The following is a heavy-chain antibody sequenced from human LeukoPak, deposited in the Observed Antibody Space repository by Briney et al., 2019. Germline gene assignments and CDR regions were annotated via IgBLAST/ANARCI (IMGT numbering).Heavy chain of an antibody. Sequence: GGSLRLSCAASGFTFSTYWMHWVRQAPGKGLVWVARIRPEGTTTAYADSVKGRFTISRDNAKNTLFLQMNSLSAEDTAVYYCARDLDWILFDYWGQGTLANVSS. CDR3: ARDLDWILFDY. CDR2: IRPEGTTT. D-gene: IGHD3-9*01. CDR1: GFTFSTYW. V-gene: IGHV3-74*03. J-gene: IGHJ4*02.